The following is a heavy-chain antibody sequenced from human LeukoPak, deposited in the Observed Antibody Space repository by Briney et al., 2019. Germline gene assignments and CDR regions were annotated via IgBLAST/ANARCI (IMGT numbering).Heavy chain of an antibody. V-gene: IGHV3-30*18. CDR3: AKDRRAAAGIYYYMDV. D-gene: IGHD6-13*01. J-gene: IGHJ6*03. CDR2: ISYDGSNK. Sequence: GGSLRLSCAASGFTFSIYGMHWVRQAPGKGLEWVAVISYDGSNKYYADSVKGRFTISRDNSKNTLYLQMNSLRAEDTAVYYCAKDRRAAAGIYYYMDVWGKGTTVTVSS. CDR1: GFTFSIYG.